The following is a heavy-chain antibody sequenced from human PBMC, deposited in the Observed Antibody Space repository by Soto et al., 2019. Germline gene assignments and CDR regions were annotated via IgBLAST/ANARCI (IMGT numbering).Heavy chain of an antibody. CDR2: ISSNGGST. D-gene: IGHD3-3*01. CDR1: GFTFSSYA. CDR3: ARGHYDFWSGYYRSPYYYYYMDV. V-gene: IGHV3-64*01. Sequence: VQLVESGGGLVQPGGSLRLSCAASGFTFSSYAMHWVRQAPGKGLEYVSAISSNGGSTYYANSVKGRFTISRDNSKNTLYLQMGSLRAEDMAVYYCARGHYDFWSGYYRSPYYYYYMDVWGKGTTVTVSS. J-gene: IGHJ6*03.